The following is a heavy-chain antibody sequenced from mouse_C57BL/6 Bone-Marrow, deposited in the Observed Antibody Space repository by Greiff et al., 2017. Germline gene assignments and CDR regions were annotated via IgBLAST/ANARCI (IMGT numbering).Heavy chain of an antibody. J-gene: IGHJ2*01. Sequence: QVQLKESGAELVRPGTSVKVSCKASGYAFTNYLIEWVKQRPGQGLEWIGVINPGSGGTNYNEKFKGKATLTADKSSSTAYMQLSSLTSEDSAVYFCARGLIYYYGSGGYWGQGTTLTVSS. V-gene: IGHV1-54*01. CDR1: GYAFTNYL. CDR2: INPGSGGT. D-gene: IGHD1-1*01. CDR3: ARGLIYYYGSGGY.